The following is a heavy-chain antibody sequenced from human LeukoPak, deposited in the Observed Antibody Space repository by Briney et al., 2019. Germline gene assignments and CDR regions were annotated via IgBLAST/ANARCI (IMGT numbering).Heavy chain of an antibody. CDR1: GFTFSSYG. CDR2: IWYDGSNK. J-gene: IGHJ4*02. CDR3: ARDSTLTFLDY. V-gene: IGHV3-33*01. D-gene: IGHD3-9*01. Sequence: PGGSLRLSCAASGFTFSSYGMHWVRQAPGKGLEWVAVIWYDGSNKYYADSVKGRFTISRDNSKNTLYLQMNSLRAEDTAVYYCARDSTLTFLDYWGQGTLVTVSS.